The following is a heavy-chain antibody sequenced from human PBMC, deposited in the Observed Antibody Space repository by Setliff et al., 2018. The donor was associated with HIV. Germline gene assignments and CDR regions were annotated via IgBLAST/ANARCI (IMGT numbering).Heavy chain of an antibody. CDR1: GYTFTSYF. Sequence: ASVKVSCKASGYTFTSYFLHWVRQAPGQGLEWMGIINPNDGATTYAQNFEGRVTMTRDTSTNTVYMELRSLTSEDTAVFYCAREHHIEATYTRLANYFDSWGQGTLVTVSS. J-gene: IGHJ4*02. V-gene: IGHV1-46*01. CDR3: AREHHIEATYTRLANYFDS. CDR2: INPNDGAT. D-gene: IGHD6-19*01.